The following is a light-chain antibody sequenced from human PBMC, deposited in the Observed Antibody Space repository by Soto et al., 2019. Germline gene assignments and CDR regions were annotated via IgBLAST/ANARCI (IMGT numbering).Light chain of an antibody. V-gene: IGKV3-11*01. CDR2: DAS. CDR3: QQRANWHT. CDR1: QPITRY. J-gene: IGKJ4*01. Sequence: EIVLTQSPVTQSLSPGQTATLSCRASQPITRYLAWYQQKPGQAPRLLIYDASTRATGTPARFSGSGSGTDFTLTISSLEPEDSAGYYCQQRANWHTFGGGSTVEIK.